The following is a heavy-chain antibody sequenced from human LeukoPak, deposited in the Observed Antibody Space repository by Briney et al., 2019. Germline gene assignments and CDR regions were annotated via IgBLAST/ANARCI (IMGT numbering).Heavy chain of an antibody. D-gene: IGHD3-22*01. V-gene: IGHV3-30*02. J-gene: IGHJ4*02. Sequence: PGGSLRLSCAASGFTFSSYGMHWVRQAPGKGLEWVAFIRYDGSNKYYADSVKGRFTISRDNSKNTLYLQMNSLRAEDTAVYYCAKDERFYYDSSGYWNWGQGTLVTVSS. CDR2: IRYDGSNK. CDR1: GFTFSSYG. CDR3: AKDERFYYDSSGYWN.